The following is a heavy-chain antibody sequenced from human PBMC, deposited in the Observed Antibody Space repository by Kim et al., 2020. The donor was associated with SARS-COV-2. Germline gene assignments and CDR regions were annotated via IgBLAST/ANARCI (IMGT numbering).Heavy chain of an antibody. Sequence: SQTLSLTCAISGDSVSSTSAAWNWIRQSPSRGLEWLGRTYYRSKWYNDYAVSVKSRITINPDTSKNQFSLQLNSVTPEDTAVYYCARDIVATTDYYYGMDVWGQGTTVTVSS. CDR3: ARDIVATTDYYYGMDV. CDR2: TYYRSKWYN. D-gene: IGHD5-12*01. J-gene: IGHJ6*02. CDR1: GDSVSSTSAA. V-gene: IGHV6-1*01.